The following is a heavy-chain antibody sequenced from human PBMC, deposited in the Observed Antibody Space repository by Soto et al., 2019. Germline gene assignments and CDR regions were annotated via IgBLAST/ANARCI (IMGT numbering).Heavy chain of an antibody. CDR1: GGSISSYY. D-gene: IGHD6-19*01. CDR2: IYYSGST. V-gene: IGHV4-59*01. CDR3: ARETTSGWSTWFEP. J-gene: IGHJ5*02. Sequence: SETLSLTCTVSGGSISSYYWSWIRQPPGKGLEWIGYIYYSGSTNYNPSLKSRVTISVDTSKNQFSLKLSSVTAADTAVYYCARETTSGWSTWFEPWGQGTLVTVS.